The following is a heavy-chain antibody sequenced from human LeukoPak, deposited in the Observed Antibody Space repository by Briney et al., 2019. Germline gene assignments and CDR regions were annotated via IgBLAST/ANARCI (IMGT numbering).Heavy chain of an antibody. CDR1: GGSFSGYY. CDR2: INHSGST. Sequence: PSETLSLTGAVYGGSFSGYYWSWIRQPPGKGLEWIGEINHSGSTNYNPSLKSRVTISVDTSKNQFSLKLSSVTAADTAVYYCASYYSNWFDPWGQGTLVTVSS. V-gene: IGHV4-34*01. D-gene: IGHD4-11*01. CDR3: ASYYSNWFDP. J-gene: IGHJ5*02.